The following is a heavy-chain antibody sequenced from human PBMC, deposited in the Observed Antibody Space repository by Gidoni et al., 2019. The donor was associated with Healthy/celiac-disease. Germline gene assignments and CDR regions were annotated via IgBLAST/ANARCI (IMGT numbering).Heavy chain of an antibody. J-gene: IGHJ4*02. CDR2: ISGSGGST. CDR1: GFTFSSDA. V-gene: IGHV3-23*01. Sequence: EVQLLESGGGLVQPGGSLRLSCAASGFTFSSDAMSWVRQAPGKGLEWVSAISGSGGSTYYADSVKGRFTISRDNSKNTLYLQMNSLRAEDTAVYYCAKDHYYDSTLIDYWGQGTLVTVSS. CDR3: AKDHYYDSTLIDY. D-gene: IGHD3-22*01.